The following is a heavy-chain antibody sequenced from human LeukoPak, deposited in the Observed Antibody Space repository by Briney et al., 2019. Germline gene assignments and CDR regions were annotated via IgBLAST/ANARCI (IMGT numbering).Heavy chain of an antibody. V-gene: IGHV3-23*01. Sequence: GGSLRPSCAASGFTFSSYAMSWVRQAPGKGLEWVSAISGSGGSTYYADSVKGRFTISRDNSKNTLYLQMNSLRAEDTAVYYCAKDQRIVVVPAAPPDAFDIWGQGTMVTVSS. CDR1: GFTFSSYA. CDR3: AKDQRIVVVPAAPPDAFDI. D-gene: IGHD2-2*01. CDR2: ISGSGGST. J-gene: IGHJ3*02.